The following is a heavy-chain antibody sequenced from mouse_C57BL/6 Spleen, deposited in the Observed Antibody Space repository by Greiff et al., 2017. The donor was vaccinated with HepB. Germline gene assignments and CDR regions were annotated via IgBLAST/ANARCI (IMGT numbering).Heavy chain of an antibody. V-gene: IGHV3-6*01. Sequence: EVQRVESGPGLVKPSQSLSLTCSVTGYSITSGYYWNWIRQFPGNKLEWMGYISYDGSNNYNPSLKNRISITRDTSKNQFFLKLNSVTTEDTATYYCARLYYYGSSYAWFAYWGQGTLVTVSA. CDR2: ISYDGSN. J-gene: IGHJ3*01. CDR1: GYSITSGYY. CDR3: ARLYYYGSSYAWFAY. D-gene: IGHD1-1*01.